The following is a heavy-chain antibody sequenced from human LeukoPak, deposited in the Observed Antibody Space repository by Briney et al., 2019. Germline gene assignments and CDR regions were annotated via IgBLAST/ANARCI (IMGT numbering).Heavy chain of an antibody. Sequence: PSETLSLTCAVYGGSFSGYYWSWIRQPPGKGLEWIGEINHSGSTNYNPSLKSRVTISVDTSKNQFSLKLSSVTAADTAVYYCARHGHSSSWYRFDYWGQGTLVTVSS. CDR1: GGSFSGYY. D-gene: IGHD6-13*01. CDR3: ARHGHSSSWYRFDY. J-gene: IGHJ4*02. V-gene: IGHV4-34*01. CDR2: INHSGST.